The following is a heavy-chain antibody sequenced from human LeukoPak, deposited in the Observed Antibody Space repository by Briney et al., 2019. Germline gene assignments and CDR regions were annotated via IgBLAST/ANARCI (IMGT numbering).Heavy chain of an antibody. Sequence: SETLSLTCAVSGASVSNSHWNWIRHFPGKGLEWIGCLSYTGKTDYNPSLSSRVTISLGTSNNQVSLKLKSVTAADTAVYYCSEGYFEPFAHWGPGTLVTVSS. CDR2: LSYTGKT. J-gene: IGHJ4*02. V-gene: IGHV4-59*02. CDR1: GASVSNSH. CDR3: SEGYFEPFAH. D-gene: IGHD2/OR15-2a*01.